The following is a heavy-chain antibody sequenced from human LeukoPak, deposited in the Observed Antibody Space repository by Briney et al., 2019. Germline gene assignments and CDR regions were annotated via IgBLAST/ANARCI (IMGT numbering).Heavy chain of an antibody. J-gene: IGHJ4*02. CDR1: GYFISSGYY. Sequence: SGTLSLTCTGSGYFISSGYYWGWIRQPPGKGLEWIGSIYHSGSTYYNPSLKSRVTISVDTSKNQFSLKLNSVTAADTAVYYCARDRGDFDYWGQGTLVTVSS. CDR3: ARDRGDFDY. V-gene: IGHV4-38-2*02. CDR2: IYHSGST. D-gene: IGHD3-10*01.